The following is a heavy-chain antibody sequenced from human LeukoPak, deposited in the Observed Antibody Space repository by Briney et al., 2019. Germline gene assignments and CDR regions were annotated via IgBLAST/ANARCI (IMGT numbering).Heavy chain of an antibody. D-gene: IGHD2-2*03. CDR3: ARVGYCSSTSCFDWFDP. V-gene: IGHV1-2*02. Sequence: GASVKVSCKASGYTFTGYYMHWVRQAPGQGLEWIGWINPNSGGTNYAQKFQGRVTMTRDTSISTAYMELSRLRSDDTAVYYCARVGYCSSTSCFDWFDPWGQGTLVTVPS. CDR2: INPNSGGT. CDR1: GYTFTGYY. J-gene: IGHJ5*02.